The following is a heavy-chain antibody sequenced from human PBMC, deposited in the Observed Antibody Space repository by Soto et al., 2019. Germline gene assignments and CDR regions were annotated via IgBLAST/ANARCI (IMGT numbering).Heavy chain of an antibody. Sequence: AASVKVSCKASGGTFSSYAISWVRQAPGQGLEWMGGIIPIFGTANYAQKFQGRVTITADESTSTAYMELSSLRSEDTAVYYCARGKYCSGGSCYFDYWGQGTLVTVSS. D-gene: IGHD2-15*01. CDR3: ARGKYCSGGSCYFDY. CDR1: GGTFSSYA. J-gene: IGHJ4*02. V-gene: IGHV1-69*13. CDR2: IIPIFGTA.